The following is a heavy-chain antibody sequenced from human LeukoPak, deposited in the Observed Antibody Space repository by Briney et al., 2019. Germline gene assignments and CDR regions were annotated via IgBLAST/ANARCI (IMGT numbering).Heavy chain of an antibody. CDR2: ISVYNGNT. J-gene: IGHJ5*02. V-gene: IGHV1-18*04. D-gene: IGHD6-13*01. Sequence: GASVKVSCKASGYTFTSYYMHWVRQAPGQGLEWMGWISVYNGNTKYAPNLQGRVIMTTDTSTNTAYMELRSLRSDDTAMYYCARDKGSSWWFDPWGQGTQVTVSS. CDR3: ARDKGSSWWFDP. CDR1: GYTFTSYY.